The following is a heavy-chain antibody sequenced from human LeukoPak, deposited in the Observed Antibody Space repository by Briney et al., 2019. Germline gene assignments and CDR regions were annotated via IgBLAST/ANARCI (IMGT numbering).Heavy chain of an antibody. CDR1: GYTFTSYG. CDR3: ARTTDSILHYYDSSGYLPFGY. Sequence: ASVKVSCKASGYTFTSYGISWVRQAPGQGLECMGWISAYNGNTNYAQKLQGRVTMTTDTSTSTAYMELRSLRSDDTAVYYCARTTDSILHYYDSSGYLPFGYWGQGTLVTVSS. CDR2: ISAYNGNT. D-gene: IGHD3-22*01. V-gene: IGHV1-18*01. J-gene: IGHJ4*02.